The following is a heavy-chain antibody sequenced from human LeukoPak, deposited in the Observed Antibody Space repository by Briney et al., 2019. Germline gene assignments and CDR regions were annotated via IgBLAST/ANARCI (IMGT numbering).Heavy chain of an antibody. CDR1: GGTFSSYA. Sequence: ASVKVSCKASGGTFSSYAISWVRQAPGQGLEWMGWINTNTGNPTYAQGFTGRFVFSLDTSVSTAYLQISSLKAEDTAVYYCARDRKGRIVVVPAAQPSYNWFDPWGQGTLVTVSS. CDR3: ARDRKGRIVVVPAAQPSYNWFDP. V-gene: IGHV7-4-1*02. D-gene: IGHD2-2*01. CDR2: INTNTGNP. J-gene: IGHJ5*02.